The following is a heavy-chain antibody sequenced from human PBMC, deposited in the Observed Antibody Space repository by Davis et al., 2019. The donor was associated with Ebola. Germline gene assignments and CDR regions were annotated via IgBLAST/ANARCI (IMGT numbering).Heavy chain of an antibody. CDR3: ARGTISVTMIVVVNPYFDY. D-gene: IGHD3-22*01. V-gene: IGHV1-2*02. CDR2: INPNSGGT. Sequence: ASVKVSCKASGYTFTGYYMHWVRQAPGQGLEWMGWINPNSGGTNYAQKFQGRVTMTRDTSISTAYMELSRLRSDDTAVYYCARGTISVTMIVVVNPYFDYWGQGTLVTVSS. CDR1: GYTFTGYY. J-gene: IGHJ4*02.